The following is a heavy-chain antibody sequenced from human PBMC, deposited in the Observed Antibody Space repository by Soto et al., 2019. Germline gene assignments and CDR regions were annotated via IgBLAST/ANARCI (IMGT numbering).Heavy chain of an antibody. J-gene: IGHJ4*02. V-gene: IGHV4-34*01. CDR1: GGSFSGYY. CDR2: INHSGST. D-gene: IGHD6-13*01. CDR3: ARAHRYSSSWYFPRTPGPTITPFDY. Sequence: SETLSLTCAVYGGSFSGYYWSWIRQPPGKGLEWIGEINHSGSTNYNPSLKSRVTISVDTSKNQFSLKLSSVTAADTAVYYCARAHRYSSSWYFPRTPGPTITPFDYWGQGTLVTVSS.